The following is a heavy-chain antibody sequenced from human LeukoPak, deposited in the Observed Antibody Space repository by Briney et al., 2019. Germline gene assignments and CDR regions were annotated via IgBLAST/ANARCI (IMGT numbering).Heavy chain of an antibody. J-gene: IGHJ4*02. CDR2: ISSSGSTI. Sequence: GGSLRLSCAASGFTFSDYYMSWIRQAPGKGLEWVSYISSSGSTIYYADSVKSRFTISRDNAKNSLYLQMNSLRAEDTAVYYCARHAAVAYFDILTEEDYWGQGTLVTVSS. CDR1: GFTFSDYY. CDR3: ARHAAVAYFDILTEEDY. D-gene: IGHD3-9*01. V-gene: IGHV3-11*04.